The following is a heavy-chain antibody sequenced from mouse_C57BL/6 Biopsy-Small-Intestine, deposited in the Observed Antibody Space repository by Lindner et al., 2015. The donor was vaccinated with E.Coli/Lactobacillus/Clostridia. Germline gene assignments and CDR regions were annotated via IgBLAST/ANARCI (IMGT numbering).Heavy chain of an antibody. CDR2: ISSGSSTI. CDR1: GFTFSDYG. Sequence: VQLQESGGGLVKPGGSLKLSCAASGFTFSDYGMHWVRQASEKGLEWVAYISSGSSTIYYADTVKGRFTISRDNAKNTLFLQMTSLRSEDTAIYYRARPWYYSMDYWGQGTSVTVSS. V-gene: IGHV5-17*01. J-gene: IGHJ4*01. CDR3: ARPWYYSMDY.